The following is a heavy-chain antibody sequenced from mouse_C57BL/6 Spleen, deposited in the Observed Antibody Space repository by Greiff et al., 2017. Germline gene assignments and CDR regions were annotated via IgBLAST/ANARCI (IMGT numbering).Heavy chain of an antibody. Sequence: VQRVESGPGLVQPSQSLSITCTVSGFSLTSYGVHWVRQSPGKGLEWLGVIWSGGSTDYNAAFISRLSISKDNSKSQVFFKMNSLQADDTAIYYCARGTGRVYYAMDYWGQGTSVTVSS. CDR3: ARGTGRVYYAMDY. V-gene: IGHV2-2*01. D-gene: IGHD3-3*01. CDR2: IWSGGST. J-gene: IGHJ4*01. CDR1: GFSLTSYG.